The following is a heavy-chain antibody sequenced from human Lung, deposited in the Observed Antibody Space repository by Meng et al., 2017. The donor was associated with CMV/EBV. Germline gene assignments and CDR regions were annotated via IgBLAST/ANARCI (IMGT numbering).Heavy chain of an antibody. CDR2: IKQDESEI. D-gene: IGHD1-1*01. CDR1: GFTFSSFW. J-gene: IGHJ6*04. V-gene: IGHV3-7*01. Sequence: GGSLRLXCAASGFTFSSFWMAWVRQAPGKGLEWVGNIKQDESEIQYVGSVKGRFTITRDNAKNSLFLQINSLRAEDTAVYYCARSMLEVNRYYYGMDVWGKGTPVTVSS. CDR3: ARSMLEVNRYYYGMDV.